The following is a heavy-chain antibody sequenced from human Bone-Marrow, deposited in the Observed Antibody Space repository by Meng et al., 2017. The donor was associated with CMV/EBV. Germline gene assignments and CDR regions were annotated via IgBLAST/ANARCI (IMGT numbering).Heavy chain of an antibody. V-gene: IGHV4-34*01. CDR3: ARGKYSGGYYPLDY. J-gene: IGHJ4*02. CDR2: INHSGST. Sequence: VQQQQWGAGLLKPSETLSLTWAVYGESFSPYYWTWIRQPPGKGLEWIGEINHSGSTNYNPSLKSRVTISVDTSKNQFSLKLTSVTAADSALYYCARGKYSGGYYPLDYWGQGTLVTVSS. D-gene: IGHD3-22*01. CDR1: GESFSPYY.